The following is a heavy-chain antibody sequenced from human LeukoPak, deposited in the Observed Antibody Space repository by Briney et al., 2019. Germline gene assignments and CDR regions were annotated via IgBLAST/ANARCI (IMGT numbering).Heavy chain of an antibody. CDR1: GFTFSSYA. V-gene: IGHV3-23*01. CDR2: ISGSGDTT. Sequence: GGSLRLSCAASGFTFSSYAMSWVRQAPGKGLEWVSAISGSGDTTYYADSVKGRFTISRDNSKNTLYLQMNSLRAEDTAVYYCAKQQWLDFDYWGQGTLVTVFS. J-gene: IGHJ4*02. CDR3: AKQQWLDFDY. D-gene: IGHD6-19*01.